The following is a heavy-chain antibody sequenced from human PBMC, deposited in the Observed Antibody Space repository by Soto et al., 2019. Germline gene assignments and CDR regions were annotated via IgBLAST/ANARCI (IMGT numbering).Heavy chain of an antibody. J-gene: IGHJ4*02. V-gene: IGHV1-24*01. CDR2: FDPEDGET. Sequence: GASVKVSCKVSGYTLTELSMHWVRQAPGKGLEWMGGFDPEDGETIYAQKFQGRVTMTEDTSTDTAYMELSSLRSEDTAVYYCATAGKRYNWNDELDYWGQGTLVTVSS. CDR3: ATAGKRYNWNDELDY. CDR1: GYTLTELS. D-gene: IGHD1-20*01.